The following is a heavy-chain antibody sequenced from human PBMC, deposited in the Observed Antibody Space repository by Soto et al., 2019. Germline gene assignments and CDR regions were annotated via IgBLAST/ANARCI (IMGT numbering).Heavy chain of an antibody. CDR3: ARGSAQIVLVPARRSGGAFDI. J-gene: IGHJ3*02. CDR2: LNHSGST. CDR1: GGSFSGYY. V-gene: IGHV4-34*01. D-gene: IGHD2-2*01. Sequence: QVQLQQWGAGLLKPSETLSLTCAVYGGSFSGYYWSWIRQPPGKGLEWIGELNHSGSTNYNPSLKSRVTISVDTAKNQFALKLSSVTAADTAVYYCARGSAQIVLVPARRSGGAFDIWGQGTMVTVSS.